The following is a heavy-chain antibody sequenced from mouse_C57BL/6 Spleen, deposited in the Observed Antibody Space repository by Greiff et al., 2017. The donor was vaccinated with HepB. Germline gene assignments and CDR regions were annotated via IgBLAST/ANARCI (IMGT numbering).Heavy chain of an antibody. D-gene: IGHD3-2*02. J-gene: IGHJ2*01. CDR1: GFTFSSYA. CDR3: AREGQLRLRGDYFDY. V-gene: IGHV5-4*01. Sequence: EVKVVESGGGLVKPGGSLKLSCAASGFTFSSYAMSWVRQTPEKRLEWVATISDGGSYTYYPDNVKGRFTISRDNAKNNLYLQMSHLKSEDTAMYYCAREGQLRLRGDYFDYWGQGTTLTVSS. CDR2: ISDGGSYT.